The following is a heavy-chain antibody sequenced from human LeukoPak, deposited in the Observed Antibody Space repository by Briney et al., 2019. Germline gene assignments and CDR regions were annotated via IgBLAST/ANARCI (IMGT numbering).Heavy chain of an antibody. CDR2: MSYDGSHK. D-gene: IGHD2-21*02. Sequence: PGGSLRLSCAASGFTFSSYAMHWVRQAPGKGLEWVSVMSYDGSHKYYADSVKARFTISRDNSRNTLYLHMNSLRAEDTALYYCARAGCGGDCFYYHYGMDVWGQGTTVTVSS. CDR1: GFTFSSYA. V-gene: IGHV3-30-3*01. CDR3: ARAGCGGDCFYYHYGMDV. J-gene: IGHJ6*02.